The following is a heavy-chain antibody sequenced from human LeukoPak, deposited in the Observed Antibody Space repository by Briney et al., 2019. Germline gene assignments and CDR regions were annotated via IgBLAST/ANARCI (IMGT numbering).Heavy chain of an antibody. CDR3: ASNPLGSFDY. D-gene: IGHD3-16*01. V-gene: IGHV1-69*06. Sequence: SVKVSCRASGGTFSSYAISWVRQAPGQGLEWMGGIIPIFGTANYAQKFQGRVTITADKSTSTAYMELSSLRSEDTAVYYCASNPLGSFDYWGQGTLVTVSS. CDR2: IIPIFGTA. J-gene: IGHJ4*02. CDR1: GGTFSSYA.